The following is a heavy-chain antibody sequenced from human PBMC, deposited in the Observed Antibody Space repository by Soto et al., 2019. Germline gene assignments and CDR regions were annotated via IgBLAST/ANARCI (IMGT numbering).Heavy chain of an antibody. V-gene: IGHV3-23*01. CDR2: ISGSGGST. D-gene: IGHD6-19*01. CDR1: GFIFSSYA. CDR3: AKVGADGGWYDGEVDY. Sequence: GGSLRLSCVASGFIFSSYAMSWVRQAPGKGLEWVSAISGSGGSTDHADSVKGRFTISRDNSKNTLYLQMNSLRVEDTAVYYCAKVGADGGWYDGEVDYWGQGSLVTV. J-gene: IGHJ4*02.